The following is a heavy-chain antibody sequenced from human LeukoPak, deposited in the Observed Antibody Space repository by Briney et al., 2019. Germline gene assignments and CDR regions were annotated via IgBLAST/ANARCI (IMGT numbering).Heavy chain of an antibody. CDR1: GFVFGEHA. J-gene: IGHJ6*03. CDR3: ARVHISLMISCYPCSYYHMDV. CDR2: IRSKADDATT. D-gene: IGHD2-2*01. Sequence: GGSLRLSCTTSGFVFGEHAMTWVRQAPGKGLEWVGVIRSKADDATTEYAASVEGRFSISRDDSKSIAYLQMNSLKTEDTAVYFCARVHISLMISCYPCSYYHMDVWGKGTTVTVSS. V-gene: IGHV3-49*04.